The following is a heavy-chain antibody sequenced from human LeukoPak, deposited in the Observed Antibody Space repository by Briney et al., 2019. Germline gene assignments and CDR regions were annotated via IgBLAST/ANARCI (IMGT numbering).Heavy chain of an antibody. Sequence: GGSLRLTCAASGFIFSDYSMSWVRQAPGKGLELVAKMNEDGGEIFYVDSVKGRFIISRDNAKNSLYLQMNSLRPEDSAVYYCARPRGCGSSRCNNFDYWGQGTLVTVSS. D-gene: IGHD2-21*01. CDR3: ARPRGCGSSRCNNFDY. CDR2: MNEDGGEI. CDR1: GFIFSDYS. V-gene: IGHV3-7*01. J-gene: IGHJ4*02.